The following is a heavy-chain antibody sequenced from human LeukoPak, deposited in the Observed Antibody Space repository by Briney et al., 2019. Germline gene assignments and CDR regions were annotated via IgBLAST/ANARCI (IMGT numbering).Heavy chain of an antibody. CDR2: ISSSGSTI. D-gene: IGHD4-17*01. Sequence: GGSLRLSCAASGFTFSRFEMNWIRQAPGKGLEWVSYISSSGSTIYYADSVKGRFTISRDNAKNSLYLQMNSLRAEDTAVYYCAVTVTTRRGDYWGQGTLVTVSS. V-gene: IGHV3-48*03. CDR3: AVTVTTRRGDY. CDR1: GFTFSRFE. J-gene: IGHJ4*02.